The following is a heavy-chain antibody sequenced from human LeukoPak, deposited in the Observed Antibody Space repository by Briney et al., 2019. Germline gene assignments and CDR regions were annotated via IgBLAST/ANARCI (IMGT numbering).Heavy chain of an antibody. CDR2: IIPIFGTA. J-gene: IGHJ4*02. CDR1: GYTFTSYG. V-gene: IGHV1-69*05. Sequence: ASVKVSCKASGYTFTSYGISWVRQAPGQGLEWMGRIIPIFGTANYAQKFQGRVTITTDESTSTAYMELSSLRSEDTAVYYCARVTSGWYFDYWGQGTLVTVSS. CDR3: ARVTSGWYFDY. D-gene: IGHD6-19*01.